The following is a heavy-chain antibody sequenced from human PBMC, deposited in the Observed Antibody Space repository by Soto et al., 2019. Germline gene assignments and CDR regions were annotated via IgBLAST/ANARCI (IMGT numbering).Heavy chain of an antibody. CDR3: ARGDGDYYDGNGYLGRH. D-gene: IGHD3-22*01. CDR2: IKSDGSGT. J-gene: IGHJ4*02. CDR1: GFTFSSYW. Sequence: GGSLRLSCAASGFTFSSYWMHWVRQAPGKGLVWVARIKSDGSGTTYADSVKGRLTISRDNARNTLYLQMNSLRAEDTAVYFCARGDGDYYDGNGYLGRHWGQGTLVTVSS. V-gene: IGHV3-74*01.